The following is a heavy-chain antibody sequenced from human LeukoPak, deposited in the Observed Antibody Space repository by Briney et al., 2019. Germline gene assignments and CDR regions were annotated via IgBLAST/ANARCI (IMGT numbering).Heavy chain of an antibody. CDR1: GFTFSSFS. CDR2: ISSNGGST. D-gene: IGHD4/OR15-4a*01. V-gene: IGHV3-64*01. Sequence: GGSLRLSCAASGFTFSSFSMHWVRQAPGKGLESVSAISSNGGSTYYANSVKGRFTISRDNSKNTLYLQMGSLRAEDMAVYYCAREDYGGYVDYTGQRTLVTVSS. J-gene: IGHJ4*02. CDR3: AREDYGGYVDY.